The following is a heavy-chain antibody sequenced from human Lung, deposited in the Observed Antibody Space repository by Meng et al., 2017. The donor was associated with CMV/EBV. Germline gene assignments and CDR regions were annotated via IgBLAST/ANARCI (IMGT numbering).Heavy chain of an antibody. J-gene: IGHJ5*02. V-gene: IGHV3-23*01. D-gene: IGHD2-2*01. Sequence: XGGXVXXXGSLGXSCAASGFTFSSFAMSWVRQAPGKGLEWVAGIGGTGSNIYYRDSVRGRFTISRDSSKNSLYLQMNSLRAEDTAVYYCTSNDAPDIVVVPAAMGGPWGQGTLVTVSS. CDR2: IGGTGSNI. CDR1: GFTFSSFA. CDR3: TSNDAPDIVVVPAAMGGP.